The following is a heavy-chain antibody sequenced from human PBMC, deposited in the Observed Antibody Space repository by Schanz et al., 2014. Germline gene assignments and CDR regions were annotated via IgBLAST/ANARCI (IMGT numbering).Heavy chain of an antibody. CDR2: ISASGGTT. CDR3: VSSGSYSSYAF. CDR1: GFTFRGYA. D-gene: IGHD3-10*01. Sequence: EVQLVQSGGGLVQPGGSLRLSCAASGFTFRGYAMSWVRQAPGRGLEWVSAISASGGTTYYADSVKGRFTISRDNAENTLFLQMNSLRAEDTAVYHCVSSGSYSSYAFWGQGTLVTVSS. V-gene: IGHV3-23*04. J-gene: IGHJ4*02.